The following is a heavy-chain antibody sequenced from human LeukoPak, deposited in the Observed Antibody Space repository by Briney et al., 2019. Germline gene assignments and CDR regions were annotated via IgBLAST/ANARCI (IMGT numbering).Heavy chain of an antibody. CDR3: AKDQWLAFDY. CDR2: ISYDGSNK. V-gene: IGHV3-30-3*01. D-gene: IGHD6-19*01. CDR1: GFTFSSYA. J-gene: IGHJ4*02. Sequence: PGRSLRLSCAASGFTFSSYAMHWVRQAPGKGLEWVAVISYDGSNKYYADSVKGRFTISRDNSKNTLYLQMNSLRAEDTAVYYCAKDQWLAFDYWGQGTLVTVSS.